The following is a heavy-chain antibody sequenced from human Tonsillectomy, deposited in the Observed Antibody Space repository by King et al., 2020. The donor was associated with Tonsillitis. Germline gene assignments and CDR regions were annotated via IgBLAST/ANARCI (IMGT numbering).Heavy chain of an antibody. CDR2: ISTSANSI. D-gene: IGHD5-24*01. V-gene: IGHV3-11*01. J-gene: IGHJ4*02. CDR3: ASDLDAYTFAVF. CDR1: GFTFSDYY. Sequence: VQLVESGGGLVKPGGSLRLSCAASGFTFSDYYMSWIRQAPGKGLEWVSYISTSANSIYYADSVKGRFTISRDNAKNSLLLQMNSLRADVTALYFCASDLDAYTFAVFWGLGTLVPVSS.